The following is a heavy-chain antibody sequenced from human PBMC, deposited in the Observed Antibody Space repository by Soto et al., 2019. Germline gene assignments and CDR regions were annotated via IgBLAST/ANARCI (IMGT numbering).Heavy chain of an antibody. V-gene: IGHV4-34*01. Sequence: SLTCAVYGGSFSGYYWSWIRQPPGKGLEWIGEINHSGSTNYNPSLKSRVTISVDTSKNQFSLKLSSVTAADTAVYYCARVGYYYDSSGYYLDYWGQGTLVPVS. J-gene: IGHJ4*02. CDR3: ARVGYYYDSSGYYLDY. CDR2: INHSGST. CDR1: GGSFSGYY. D-gene: IGHD3-22*01.